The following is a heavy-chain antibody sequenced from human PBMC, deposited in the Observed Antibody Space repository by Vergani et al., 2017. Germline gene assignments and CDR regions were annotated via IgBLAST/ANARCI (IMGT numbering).Heavy chain of an antibody. V-gene: IGHV3-9*01. CDR2: IDRNYGIK. D-gene: IGHD3-16*01. CDR3: VKDNDYDADGPFDL. Sequence: VEAGGGLVQPGGSLRLSCTASGFTFQAFAFHGARQVSGRGLEWGSGIDRNYGIKNGNSFEGRFSISRDNAKKAVFLQMNNLRHEDTALYFCVKDNDYDADGPFDLWGRGTLVTVSS. J-gene: IGHJ2*01. CDR1: GFTFQAFA.